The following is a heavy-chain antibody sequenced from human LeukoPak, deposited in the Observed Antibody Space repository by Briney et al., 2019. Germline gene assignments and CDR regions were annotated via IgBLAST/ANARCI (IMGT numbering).Heavy chain of an antibody. D-gene: IGHD3-10*01. CDR3: ARDGKLLWFGEPFDY. J-gene: IGHJ4*02. Sequence: ASVKVSCKASGYTFTIYGISWVRQAPGQGLEWMGWISAYNGNTNYAQKLQGRVTMTTDTSTSTAYMELRSLRSDDTAVYYCARDGKLLWFGEPFDYWGQGTLVTVSS. CDR2: ISAYNGNT. V-gene: IGHV1-18*01. CDR1: GYTFTIYG.